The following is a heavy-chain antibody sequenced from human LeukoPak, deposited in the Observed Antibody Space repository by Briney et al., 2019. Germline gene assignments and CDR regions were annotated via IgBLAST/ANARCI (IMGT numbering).Heavy chain of an antibody. CDR3: ARDRRTGRRIGYYYYMDV. Sequence: GGSLRLSXAASGFTVSSNYMSWVRQAPGKGLEWVSVIYSGGSTYYADSVKGRFTVSGDNSKNTLYLQMNSLRAEDTAVYYCARDRRTGRRIGYYYYMDVWGKGTTVTVSS. V-gene: IGHV3-66*02. J-gene: IGHJ6*03. D-gene: IGHD1-14*01. CDR2: IYSGGST. CDR1: GFTVSSNY.